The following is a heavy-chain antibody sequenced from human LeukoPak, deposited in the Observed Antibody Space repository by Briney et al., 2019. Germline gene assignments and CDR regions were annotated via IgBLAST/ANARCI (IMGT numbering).Heavy chain of an antibody. J-gene: IGHJ4*02. D-gene: IGHD3-10*01. CDR2: ISGDGGST. CDR1: GFTFDDYA. Sequence: GXLRLSCAASGFTFDDYAMHWVRQAPGKGLEWVSLISGDGGSTYYADSVKGRFTISRDNSKNSLYLQMNSLRTEDTALYYCAKDITMVRGVIAPFGYWGQGTLVTVSS. CDR3: AKDITMVRGVIAPFGY. V-gene: IGHV3-43*02.